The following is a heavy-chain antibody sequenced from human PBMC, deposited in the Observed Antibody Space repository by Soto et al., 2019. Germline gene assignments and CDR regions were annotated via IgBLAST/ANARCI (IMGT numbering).Heavy chain of an antibody. J-gene: IGHJ3*01. V-gene: IGHV4-38-2*01. D-gene: IGHD2-15*01. CDR3: ARARWYDAFDV. Sequence: KSSETLSLTCAVSGFFISSGNYWGWIRKPPGKGLEWIGSIFHGGNTYYNPSLKSRVTISVDMSKNQFSLKLNSVTAADTAVYYCARARWYDAFDVWGHGTVVTVSS. CDR2: IFHGGNT. CDR1: GFFISSGNY.